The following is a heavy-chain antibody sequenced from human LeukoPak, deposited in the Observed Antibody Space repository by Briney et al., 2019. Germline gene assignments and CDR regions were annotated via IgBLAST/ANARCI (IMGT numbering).Heavy chain of an antibody. D-gene: IGHD1-26*01. CDR1: GGTFSSYT. J-gene: IGHJ4*02. CDR2: IIPILGIA. Sequence: SVKVSCKASGGTFSSYTISWVRQAPGQGLEWMGRIIPILGIANYAQKFQGRVTITADKSTSTAYMELSSLRSEDTAVYYCARAPYSGSYFSTDYFDYWGQGTLVTVSS. CDR3: ARAPYSGSYFSTDYFDY. V-gene: IGHV1-69*02.